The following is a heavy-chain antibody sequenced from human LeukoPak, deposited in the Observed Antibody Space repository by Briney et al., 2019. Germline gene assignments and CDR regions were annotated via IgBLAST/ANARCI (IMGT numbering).Heavy chain of an antibody. J-gene: IGHJ4*02. V-gene: IGHV3-9*01. D-gene: IGHD1-26*01. CDR2: ISWNSGSI. Sequence: GGSLRLSCAASGFTFDDYAMHWVRQAPGKGLEWVSGISWNSGSIGYADSVKGRFTISRGNAKNSLYLQMNSLRAEDTALYYCAKAVGSGSYLYYFDYWGQGTLVTVSS. CDR1: GFTFDDYA. CDR3: AKAVGSGSYLYYFDY.